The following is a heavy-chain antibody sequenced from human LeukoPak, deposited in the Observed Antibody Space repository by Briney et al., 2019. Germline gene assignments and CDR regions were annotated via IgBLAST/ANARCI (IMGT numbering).Heavy chain of an antibody. Sequence: GRSLRLSCAASGFTFSTYAVHWVRQAPGKGLEWVAVISYDGSNKYYTDSVKGRFTISRDNSKNTLYLQMNSLRAEDTAVYYCARAIDIVVVVAATVVDYWGQGTLVTVSS. V-gene: IGHV3-30-3*01. CDR1: GFTFSTYA. CDR2: ISYDGSNK. CDR3: ARAIDIVVVVAATVVDY. J-gene: IGHJ4*02. D-gene: IGHD2-15*01.